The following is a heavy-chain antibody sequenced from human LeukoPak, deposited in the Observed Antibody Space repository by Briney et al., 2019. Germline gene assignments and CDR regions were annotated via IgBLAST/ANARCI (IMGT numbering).Heavy chain of an antibody. V-gene: IGHV3-11*04. Sequence: PGGSLRLSCVASGFTFSNAWMSWVRQAPGKGLEWVSYISSSGSTIYYADSVKGRFTISRDNAKNSLYLQMNSLRAEDTAVYYCAELGITMIGGVWGEGTTVTISS. D-gene: IGHD3-10*02. J-gene: IGHJ6*04. CDR3: AELGITMIGGV. CDR1: GFTFSNAW. CDR2: ISSSGSTI.